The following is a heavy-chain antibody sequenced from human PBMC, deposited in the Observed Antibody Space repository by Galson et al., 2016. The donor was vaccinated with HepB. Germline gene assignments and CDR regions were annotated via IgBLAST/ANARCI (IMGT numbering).Heavy chain of an antibody. CDR3: ARGPSDRSSWRTPFDY. J-gene: IGHJ4*02. CDR2: IWYDGSNK. CDR1: GFTFSSYG. D-gene: IGHD6-13*01. Sequence: SLRLSCAASGFTFSSYGMHWVRQAPGKGLEWVAVIWYDGSNKYYAESVKGRFTISRDNSKNTLYLQMNSLRVEDTAVYYCARGPSDRSSWRTPFDYWGQGTLVTVSS. V-gene: IGHV3-33*01.